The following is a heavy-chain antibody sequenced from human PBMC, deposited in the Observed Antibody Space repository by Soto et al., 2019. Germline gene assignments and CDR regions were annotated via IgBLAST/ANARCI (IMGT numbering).Heavy chain of an antibody. J-gene: IGHJ4*02. Sequence: KASETLSLTCTVSGGSISSYYWSWIRQPPGKGLEWIGYIYYSGSTNYNPSLKSRVTISVDTSKNQFSLKLSSVTAADTAVYYCAREGVRGSGFWSGYYWDYWGQGTLVTVSS. CDR2: IYYSGST. CDR3: AREGVRGSGFWSGYYWDY. D-gene: IGHD3-3*01. CDR1: GGSISSYY. V-gene: IGHV4-59*01.